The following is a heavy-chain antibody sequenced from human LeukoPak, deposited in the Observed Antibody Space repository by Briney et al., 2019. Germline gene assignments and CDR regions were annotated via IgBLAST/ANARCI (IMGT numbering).Heavy chain of an antibody. J-gene: IGHJ5*02. CDR1: GFTFSSYA. D-gene: IGHD6-19*01. CDR3: AKAHGSGWYGNWFDP. V-gene: IGHV3-23*01. Sequence: GGSLRLSCAASGFTFSSYAMSWVRQAPGKGLEWVSAISGSGGSTYYADSVKGRFTISRDNSKNTLYLQMNSLRAEDTAVYYCAKAHGSGWYGNWFDPWGQGTLVTVSS. CDR2: ISGSGGST.